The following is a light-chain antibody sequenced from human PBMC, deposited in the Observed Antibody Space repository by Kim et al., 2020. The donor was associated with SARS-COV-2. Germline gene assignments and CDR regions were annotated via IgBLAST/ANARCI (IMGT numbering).Light chain of an antibody. CDR1: QSISNY. Sequence: ASVGDRVTITCRARQSISNYLIWYQQPPGKAPPNLLIYAASSLQSGVPARFSGSGSGTDFTLIIRNLQSEAFATYYCLQSYSTLYTCGQGTKLYI. V-gene: IGKV1-39*01. CDR3: LQSYSTLYT. J-gene: IGKJ2*01. CDR2: AAS.